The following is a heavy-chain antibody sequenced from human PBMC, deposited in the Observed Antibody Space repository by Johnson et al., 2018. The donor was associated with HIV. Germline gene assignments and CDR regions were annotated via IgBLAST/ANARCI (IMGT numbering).Heavy chain of an antibody. CDR2: IRYDGSYK. Sequence: VQLVESGGGVVQPGRSLRLSCAASGFTFSSYAMSWVRQAPGKGLEWVAFIRYDGSYKYYADSVKGRFTISRDNSKNTLYLQMNSLRAEDTAVYYCARERELTMCDAFDIWGQGTMVTVSS. J-gene: IGHJ3*02. CDR3: ARERELTMCDAFDI. CDR1: GFTFSSYA. D-gene: IGHD3-10*02. V-gene: IGHV3-30*02.